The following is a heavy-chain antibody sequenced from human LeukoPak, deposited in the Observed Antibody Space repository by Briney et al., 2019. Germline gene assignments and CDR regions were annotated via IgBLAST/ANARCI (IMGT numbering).Heavy chain of an antibody. CDR1: GFTFDDYA. V-gene: IGHV3-43*02. J-gene: IGHJ4*02. CDR3: AKAWYSSGHTPSDY. CDR2: IRGDGGST. D-gene: IGHD6-19*01. Sequence: GGSLRLSCAASGFTFDDYAMHRVRQAPGKGLEWVSLIRGDGGSTYYADSVKGRFTISRDNSKNSLYLQMNSLRTEDTALYYCAKAWYSSGHTPSDYWGQGTLVTVSS.